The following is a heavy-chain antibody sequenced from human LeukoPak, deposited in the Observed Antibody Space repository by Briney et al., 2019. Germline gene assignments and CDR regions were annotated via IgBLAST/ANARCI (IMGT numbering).Heavy chain of an antibody. Sequence: PSETLSLTCAVSGFSITSGYYWGWIRQSPGKGLEWIANIDHSGNTYYNPSLKSRVTISVDTSKNQFSLKLTCVTAADTAVYYCARDGDTYTWTFDYWGQGTLVTVSS. CDR2: IDHSGNT. V-gene: IGHV4-38-2*02. D-gene: IGHD1-1*01. CDR3: ARDGDTYTWTFDY. J-gene: IGHJ4*02. CDR1: GFSITSGYY.